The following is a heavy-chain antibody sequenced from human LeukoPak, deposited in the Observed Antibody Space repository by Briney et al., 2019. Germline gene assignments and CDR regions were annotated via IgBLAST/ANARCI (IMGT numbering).Heavy chain of an antibody. CDR2: INHSGST. J-gene: IGHJ3*02. Sequence: SETLSLTCAVYVGSFSGYYWSWIRQPPGKGLEWIGEINHSGSTNYNPSLKSRVTISVDTSKNQFSLKLSSVTAADTAVYYCARGRVRVATSPLDIWGQGTTVTVSS. CDR1: VGSFSGYY. CDR3: ARGRVRVATSPLDI. D-gene: IGHD3-10*01. V-gene: IGHV4-34*01.